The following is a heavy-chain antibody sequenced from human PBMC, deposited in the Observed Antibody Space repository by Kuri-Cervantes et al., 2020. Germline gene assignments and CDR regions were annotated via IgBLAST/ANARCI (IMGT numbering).Heavy chain of an antibody. CDR2: ISYDGSNK. D-gene: IGHD5-18*01. J-gene: IGHJ5*02. CDR3: ARAGYSYAFAGLDP. Sequence: GESLKISCAASGFTFSSYGMHWVRQAPGKGLEWVAVISYDGSNKYYADSVKGRFTISRDNSKNTLYLQMNSLRAEDMAVYYCARAGYSYAFAGLDPWGQGTLVTVSS. CDR1: GFTFSSYG. V-gene: IGHV3-30*03.